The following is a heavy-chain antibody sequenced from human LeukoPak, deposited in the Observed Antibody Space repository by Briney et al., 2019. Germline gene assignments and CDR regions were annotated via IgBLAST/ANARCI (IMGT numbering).Heavy chain of an antibody. CDR3: ARDRYSNSFYYYYAMDV. Sequence: SETLSLTCAVFGGSFSGHYWSWIRQPPGKGLEWIGEINHRGSTTYNPSLKSRVTISVDTSKSQFSLKLSSVTAADTAVYYCARDRYSNSFYYYYAMDVWGQGTTVTVSS. J-gene: IGHJ6*02. CDR1: GGSFSGHY. D-gene: IGHD4-11*01. V-gene: IGHV4-34*01. CDR2: INHRGST.